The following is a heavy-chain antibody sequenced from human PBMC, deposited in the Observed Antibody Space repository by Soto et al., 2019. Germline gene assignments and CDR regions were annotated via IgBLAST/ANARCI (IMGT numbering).Heavy chain of an antibody. V-gene: IGHV3-30*18. J-gene: IGHJ4*02. D-gene: IGHD3-10*01. CDR3: AKDLLWFGELYVFDY. CDR2: ISYDGSNK. CDR1: GFTFSSYG. Sequence: QVQLVESGGGVVQPGRSLRLSCAASGFTFSSYGMHWVRQAPGKGLEWVAVISYDGSNKYYADSVKGRFTISRDNSKNTVYLQMNSLRAEDTAVYYCAKDLLWFGELYVFDYWGQGTLVTVSS.